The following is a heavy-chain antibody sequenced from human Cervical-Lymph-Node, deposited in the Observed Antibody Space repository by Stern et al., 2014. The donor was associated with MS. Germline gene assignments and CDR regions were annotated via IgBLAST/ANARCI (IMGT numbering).Heavy chain of an antibody. CDR3: ARQETYNGSGRRPSFFDY. Sequence: VQLVESGPGLVKPSETLSLTCTVSGGSISSSSYYWAWIRQPPGKGLEWIGSISYGGTTFYNPSLQSRMTISVDTSKNQLSLNRNSVTAADTAVFYCARQETYNGSGRRPSFFDYWGQGTLVTVSS. J-gene: IGHJ4*02. CDR2: ISYGGTT. CDR1: GGSISSSSYY. D-gene: IGHD3-10*01. V-gene: IGHV4-39*01.